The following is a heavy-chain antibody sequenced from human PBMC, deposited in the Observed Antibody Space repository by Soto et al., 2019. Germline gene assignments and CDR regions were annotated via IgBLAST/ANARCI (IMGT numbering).Heavy chain of an antibody. CDR2: FDPEDGDT. D-gene: IGHD2-15*01. CDR3: ATDPIGGNSEGSDH. J-gene: IGHJ5*02. V-gene: IGHV1-24*01. CDR1: GYPLTELS. Sequence: ASVKVSCKVSGYPLTELSMHWVRQAPGKGLEWMGGFDPEDGDTIYAEKFQGRVTMTEDTSTDTVYMELSSLRSEDTAVYYCATDPIGGNSEGSDHWGQGTLVTVSS.